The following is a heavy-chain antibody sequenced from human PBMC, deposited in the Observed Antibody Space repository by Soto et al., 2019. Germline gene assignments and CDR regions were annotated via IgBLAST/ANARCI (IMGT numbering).Heavy chain of an antibody. CDR3: AKATATGGGAFDI. V-gene: IGHV3-23*01. J-gene: IGHJ3*02. CDR2: ILVDGRT. D-gene: IGHD2-8*02. Sequence: GGSLRLSCAASGFICGSYDMSWVRQAPGKGLEWVSTILVDGRTFYVDSVKGRFTISRDSSQNTVYLQMNSLTAGDTALYYCAKATATGGGAFDICGQGTKVTVSS. CDR1: GFICGSYD.